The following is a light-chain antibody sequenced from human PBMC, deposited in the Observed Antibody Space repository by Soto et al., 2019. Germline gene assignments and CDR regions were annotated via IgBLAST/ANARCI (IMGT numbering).Light chain of an antibody. CDR1: QSVSSSY. CDR3: QQYGSSRWT. Sequence: EIVLTQSPGTLSLSPGERATLSCRASQSVSSSYLAWYQQKPGQAPRLLIYGASSRATGIAARFSGSGSGTEFTLNISRLEPEDFAVYYCQQYGSSRWTFGQGTKVEIK. J-gene: IGKJ1*01. V-gene: IGKV3-20*01. CDR2: GAS.